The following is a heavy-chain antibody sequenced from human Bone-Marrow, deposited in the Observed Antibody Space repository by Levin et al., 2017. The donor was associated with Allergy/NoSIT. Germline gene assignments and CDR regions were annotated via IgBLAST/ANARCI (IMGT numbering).Heavy chain of an antibody. CDR3: ARDPTMAYYFDSSGYLQFDY. Sequence: PGGSLRLSCAASGFTFSNYAMNWVRQAPGKGLEWVSSISSGSGYIYYADSVKGRFTISRDNAKNSLYLQMNSLGAEDTAVYYCARDPTMAYYFDSSGYLQFDYWGQGTLVNVSS. J-gene: IGHJ4*02. D-gene: IGHD3-22*01. CDR2: ISSGSGYI. CDR1: GFTFSNYA. V-gene: IGHV3-21*01.